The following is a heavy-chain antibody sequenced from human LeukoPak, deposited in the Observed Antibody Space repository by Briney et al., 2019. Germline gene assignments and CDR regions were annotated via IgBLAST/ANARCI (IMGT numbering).Heavy chain of an antibody. Sequence: GGSLRLSCAASGFTFSNYWMTWVRQAPGKGLEWMAHVHHYGNERYYVDSVKGRFTISRDNANNLLYLQMNGLTVEDSAVYYCARDWELFLWGQGTMVTVSS. J-gene: IGHJ3*01. CDR3: ARDWELFL. D-gene: IGHD3-10*01. CDR2: VHHYGNER. V-gene: IGHV3-7*01. CDR1: GFTFSNYW.